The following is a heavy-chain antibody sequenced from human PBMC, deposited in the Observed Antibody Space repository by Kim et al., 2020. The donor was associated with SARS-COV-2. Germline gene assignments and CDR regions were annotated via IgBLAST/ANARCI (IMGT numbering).Heavy chain of an antibody. Sequence: GGSLRLSCAASGFTLSDSYMSWIRQAPEKGLEWVSYISGHGDTIYYADSVKGRFTISRDSAKNSLYLQMNSLSAEDTAVYYCARGLLGHCSGGSCPADYWGQGTLVTVSS. J-gene: IGHJ4*02. CDR1: GFTLSDSY. CDR2: ISGHGDTI. V-gene: IGHV3-11*01. CDR3: ARGLLGHCSGGSCPADY. D-gene: IGHD2-15*01.